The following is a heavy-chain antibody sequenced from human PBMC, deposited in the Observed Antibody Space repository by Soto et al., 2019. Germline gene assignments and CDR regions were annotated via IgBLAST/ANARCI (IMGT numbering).Heavy chain of an antibody. CDR3: ARYDCSSTSYSARQYYFYHMDV. V-gene: IGHV1-58*01. J-gene: IGHJ6*03. Sequence: GASVKVSCKASGFTFTSSAVQWVRHARGHRLEWIGWIVVGSGNTNYAQKFQERVTITRDMSTSTAYMELSSLRSEDTAVYYCARYDCSSTSYSARQYYFYHMDVWGKGTTVTVSS. CDR1: GFTFTSSA. CDR2: IVVGSGNT. D-gene: IGHD2-2*01.